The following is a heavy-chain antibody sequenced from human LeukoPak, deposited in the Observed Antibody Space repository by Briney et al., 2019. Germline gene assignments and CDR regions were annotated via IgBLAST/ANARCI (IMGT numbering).Heavy chain of an antibody. V-gene: IGHV4-59*01. Sequence: SETLSLTCTVSGGSISSYYWSWIRQPPGKGLEWIGYIYYSGSTNYSPSLKSRVTISVDTSKNQFSLKLSSVTAADTAVYYCARGYCSSTSCYPNWFDPWGQGTLVTVSS. CDR1: GGSISSYY. CDR3: ARGYCSSTSCYPNWFDP. CDR2: IYYSGST. J-gene: IGHJ5*02. D-gene: IGHD2-2*01.